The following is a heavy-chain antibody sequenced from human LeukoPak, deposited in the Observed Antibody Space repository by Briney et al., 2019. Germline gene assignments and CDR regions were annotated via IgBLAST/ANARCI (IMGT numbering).Heavy chain of an antibody. D-gene: IGHD6-19*01. V-gene: IGHV3-48*03. CDR1: GFTFSSYE. J-gene: IGHJ6*03. Sequence: PGGSLRLSCAASGFTFSSYEMNWVRQAPGKWLEWVSYISSSGSTIYYADSVKGRFTISRDNAKNSLYLQMNSLRAEDTAAYYCARDNIAVAGNYYYYMDVWGKGTTVTISS. CDR2: ISSSGSTI. CDR3: ARDNIAVAGNYYYYMDV.